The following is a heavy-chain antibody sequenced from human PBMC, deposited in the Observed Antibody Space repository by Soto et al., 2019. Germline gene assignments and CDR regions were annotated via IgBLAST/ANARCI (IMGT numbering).Heavy chain of an antibody. CDR1: GFSLSTSGVG. CDR3: AHTGPIAAAGTRRPHWFDP. J-gene: IGHJ5*02. Sequence: QITLKESGPTLVKPTRTLTLTCTFSGFSLSTSGVGVGWIRQPPGKALEWLALIYWDDDKRYSPSLKSRLTITKDTSKNQVVLTMTNMDPVDTATYYCAHTGPIAAAGTRRPHWFDPWGQGTLVTVSS. V-gene: IGHV2-5*02. CDR2: IYWDDDK. D-gene: IGHD6-13*01.